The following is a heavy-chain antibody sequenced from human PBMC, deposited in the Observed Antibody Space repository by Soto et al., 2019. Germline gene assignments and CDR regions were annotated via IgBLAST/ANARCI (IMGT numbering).Heavy chain of an antibody. CDR3: VRGLDGDN. CDR2: IDSDGSRT. Sequence: EVQLVESGGDLVQPGGSLRLSCAVSGLTCSRSWLHWVRQAPGKGLEWVSRIDSDGSRTNYADSVKGRFTISRDNAKNTLYLQMNSLRDEDPAVYYCVRGLDGDNWGQGTLVIVSS. V-gene: IGHV3-74*01. J-gene: IGHJ4*02. CDR1: GLTCSRSW.